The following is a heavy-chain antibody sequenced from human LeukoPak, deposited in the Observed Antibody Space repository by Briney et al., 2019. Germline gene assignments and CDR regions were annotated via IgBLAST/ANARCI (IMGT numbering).Heavy chain of an antibody. D-gene: IGHD3-22*01. J-gene: IGHJ4*02. Sequence: PGGSLRLSCAASGFTFSNYAMNWVRQAPGKGLEWVSGISGGGGNTYYADSVKGRFTISRDNSKNTLYLQINSLRAEDTAIYYCAKDCVKYSSSPIDYWGQGTLVTVSS. CDR2: ISGGGGNT. V-gene: IGHV3-23*01. CDR3: AKDCVKYSSSPIDY. CDR1: GFTFSNYA.